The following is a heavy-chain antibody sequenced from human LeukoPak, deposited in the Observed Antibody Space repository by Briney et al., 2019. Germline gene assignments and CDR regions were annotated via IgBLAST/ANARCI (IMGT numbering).Heavy chain of an antibody. J-gene: IGHJ4*02. CDR2: IYYSGST. V-gene: IGHV4-59*01. Sequence: PSETLSLTCTVSGGSISSYYWSWIRQPPGKGLEWIGYIYYSGSTNYNPSLKGRVTISVDTSKNQFSLKLSSVTAADTAVYYCARALGYGDYGDNYYFDYWGQGTLVTVSS. D-gene: IGHD4-17*01. CDR1: GGSISSYY. CDR3: ARALGYGDYGDNYYFDY.